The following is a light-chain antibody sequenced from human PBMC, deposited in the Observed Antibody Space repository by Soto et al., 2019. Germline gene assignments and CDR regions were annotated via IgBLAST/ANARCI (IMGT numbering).Light chain of an antibody. J-gene: IGLJ1*01. V-gene: IGLV2-23*01. CDR1: SSDFGSYKF. CDR3: FSFTSTNTHV. CDR2: ETS. Sequence: QSVLTQPAYVSGSPGQSVTISCTGTSSDFGSYKFVSWYQHHPGTVPKVIIYETSKRPSGVSDRFSGSKSGNTASLTISGLQAEDEADYYCFSFTSTNTHVFGSGTKVTVL.